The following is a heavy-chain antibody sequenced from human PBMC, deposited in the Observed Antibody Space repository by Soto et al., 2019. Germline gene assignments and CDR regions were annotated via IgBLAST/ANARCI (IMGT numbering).Heavy chain of an antibody. D-gene: IGHD4-17*01. V-gene: IGHV4-4*02. CDR3: GSFSSHGDYSY. J-gene: IGHJ4*02. CDR2: IFHSGST. CDR1: GGLISNNNW. Sequence: SETLSLTCEVSGGLISNNNWWSWVRQSPGKGLEWIGEIFHSGSTNYNPSLKSRVTISVDKSKNQFSLTMISVTAADTAVYYCGSFSSHGDYSYCGQRSLVTGSS.